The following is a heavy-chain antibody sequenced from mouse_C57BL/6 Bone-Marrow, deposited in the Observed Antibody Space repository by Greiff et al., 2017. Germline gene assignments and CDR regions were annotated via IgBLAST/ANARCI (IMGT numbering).Heavy chain of an antibody. Sequence: VQLKQSGPGLVQPSQSLSITCTVSGFSLTSYGVHWVRQPPGKGLEWLGVIWSGGSTDYKAAFISRLSISKDNSKSQVFFKMHSLQADDTAIYYCAKYYGKGYYAMDYWGQGTSVTVSS. V-gene: IGHV2-4*01. D-gene: IGHD2-1*01. CDR3: AKYYGKGYYAMDY. CDR1: GFSLTSYG. J-gene: IGHJ4*01. CDR2: IWSGGST.